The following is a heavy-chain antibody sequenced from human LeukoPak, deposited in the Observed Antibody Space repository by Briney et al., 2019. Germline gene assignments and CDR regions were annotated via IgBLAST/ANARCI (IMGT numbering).Heavy chain of an antibody. CDR1: GFTFSSYS. J-gene: IGHJ4*02. D-gene: IGHD6-19*01. V-gene: IGHV3-21*01. CDR3: ARSPGQWLFFDY. Sequence: GGSLRLSCAASGFTFSSYSMNWARQAPGKGLEWVSSISSSSSYIYYADSVKGRFTISRDNAKNSLYLQMNSLRAEDTAVYYCARSPGQWLFFDYWGQGTLVTVSS. CDR2: ISSSSSYI.